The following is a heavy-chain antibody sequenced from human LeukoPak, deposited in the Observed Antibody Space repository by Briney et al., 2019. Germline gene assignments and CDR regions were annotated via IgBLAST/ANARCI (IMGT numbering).Heavy chain of an antibody. V-gene: IGHV3-48*04. CDR3: ATSGGGEYSFDD. Sequence: GGSLRLSCAASGFAFSSYSMNWVRQAPGKGLEWVSYIYSSSSTIYYADSVKGRFTISRDNARNSLYLQMNSLRAEDTAVYYCATSGGGEYSFDDWGQGTLVTVSS. CDR2: IYSSSSTI. D-gene: IGHD3-16*01. CDR1: GFAFSSYS. J-gene: IGHJ4*02.